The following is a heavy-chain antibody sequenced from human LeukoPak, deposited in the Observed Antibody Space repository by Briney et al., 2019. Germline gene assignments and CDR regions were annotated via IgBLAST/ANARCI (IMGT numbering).Heavy chain of an antibody. V-gene: IGHV3-30*18. Sequence: GGSLRLSCAASGFTFSSYGMHWVRQAPGKGLEWMTTISYDGSYKYYADSVKGRFTISRDNSKNTLYLQMNSLRAEDTAVYYCAKIRYYGSGSQLDYWGQGTLVTVSS. CDR3: AKIRYYGSGSQLDY. CDR2: ISYDGSYK. J-gene: IGHJ4*02. CDR1: GFTFSSYG. D-gene: IGHD3-10*01.